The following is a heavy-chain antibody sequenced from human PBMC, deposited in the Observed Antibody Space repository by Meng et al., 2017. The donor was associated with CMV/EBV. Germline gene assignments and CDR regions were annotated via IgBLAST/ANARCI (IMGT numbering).Heavy chain of an antibody. V-gene: IGHV1-18*01. J-gene: IGHJ4*02. CDR3: ARAPIFSGGDCSH. D-gene: IGHD2-21*02. Sequence: VSRVQSGAEVKKPVASVKVSCKASGYTFSSYGISWVRQAPGQGLEWMGWISGYNGQTKYAQKFQGRVTMTTDTPTSTAYMELRSLRSDDTAVYYCARAPIFSGGDCSHWGQGTLVTVSS. CDR2: ISGYNGQT. CDR1: GYTFSSYG.